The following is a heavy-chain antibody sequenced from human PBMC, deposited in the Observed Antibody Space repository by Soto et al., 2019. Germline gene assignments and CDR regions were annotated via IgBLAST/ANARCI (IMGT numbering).Heavy chain of an antibody. Sequence: QVQLVQSGAEVKKPGASVKVSCKASGYTFTSYAMHWVRHAPGQRLEWMGWINAGNGNTKYSQKFQGRVTITRDTSASTAYMELSSLRSEDTAVYYCARTVGYYYGMDVWGQGTTVTVSS. CDR1: GYTFTSYA. J-gene: IGHJ6*02. V-gene: IGHV1-3*01. CDR3: ARTVGYYYGMDV. CDR2: INAGNGNT. D-gene: IGHD4-17*01.